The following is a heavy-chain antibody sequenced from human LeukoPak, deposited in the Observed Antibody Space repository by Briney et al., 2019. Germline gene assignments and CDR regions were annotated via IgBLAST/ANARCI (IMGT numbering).Heavy chain of an antibody. J-gene: IGHJ4*02. CDR2: VSSTGST. CDR1: GGSISGYY. Sequence: PSETLSLTCTVSGGSISGYYWTWFRQSPGEGLEWIGYVSSTGSTNYTPSLKSRVTISIDTSKSQFSLMLTSVTAADTAVYYCARGVGSGWSDYWGQGTLVTVSS. D-gene: IGHD6-19*01. CDR3: ARGVGSGWSDY. V-gene: IGHV4-59*01.